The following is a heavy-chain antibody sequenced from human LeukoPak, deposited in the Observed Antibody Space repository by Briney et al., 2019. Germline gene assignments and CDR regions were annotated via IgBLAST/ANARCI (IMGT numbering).Heavy chain of an antibody. CDR1: GFSFSSYA. D-gene: IGHD6-19*01. Sequence: GGSLRLSCAASGFSFSSYAMSWVRQAPGKGLEWVSVTSAGGSGTYYADSVKGRFTISRDNSKNTLHLQMNSLRAEDTAVYYCAKDGRDSSGWYRNYYDYWGQGTLVTVSS. V-gene: IGHV3-23*01. J-gene: IGHJ4*02. CDR2: TSAGGSGT. CDR3: AKDGRDSSGWYRNYYDY.